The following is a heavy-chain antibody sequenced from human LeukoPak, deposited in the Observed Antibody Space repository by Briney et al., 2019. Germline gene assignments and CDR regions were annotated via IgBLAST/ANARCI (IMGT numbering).Heavy chain of an antibody. CDR3: ARDTRIAAAGSLPYYYYYGMDV. CDR2: ISGSGGNT. J-gene: IGHJ6*02. CDR1: GFTFSSYA. Sequence: PGGSLRLSCAASGFTFSSYAMSWVRQAPGKGLEWVLGISGSGGNTYYTDSVKGRFTISRDNSKTTLYLQMNSLRAEDTAVYYCARDTRIAAAGSLPYYYYYGMDVWGQGTTVTVSS. D-gene: IGHD6-13*01. V-gene: IGHV3-23*01.